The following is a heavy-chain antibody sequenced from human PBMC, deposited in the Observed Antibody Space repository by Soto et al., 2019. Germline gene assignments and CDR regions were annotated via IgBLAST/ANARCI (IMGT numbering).Heavy chain of an antibody. J-gene: IGHJ4*02. V-gene: IGHV3-30-3*01. CDR2: ISYDGSNK. Sequence: GGSLRLSCAASGFTFGASNLQWVRQAPGKGLEWVAVISYDGSNKYYADSVKGRFTISRDNSKNTLYLQMNSLRTEDTAVYYCARHKRDLRFLEWSYFFDYWGKGTLVTVDS. D-gene: IGHD3-3*01. CDR1: GFTFGASN. CDR3: ARHKRDLRFLEWSYFFDY.